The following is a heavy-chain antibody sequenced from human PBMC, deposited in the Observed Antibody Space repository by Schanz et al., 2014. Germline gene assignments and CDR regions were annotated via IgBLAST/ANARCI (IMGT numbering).Heavy chain of an antibody. J-gene: IGHJ3*02. CDR1: GYTFTSYY. CDR2: MSYNGNT. V-gene: IGHV1-18*04. CDR3: ARGPSTGAFDI. Sequence: QVQLVQSGAEVKKPGASVKVSCKASGYTFTSYYMHWVRQAPGQGLEWMAWMSYNGNTKYAQSLQGRVTVTRDTSTSTSYMELRSLISDDTAVYFCARGPSTGAFDIWGQGTMVTVSS.